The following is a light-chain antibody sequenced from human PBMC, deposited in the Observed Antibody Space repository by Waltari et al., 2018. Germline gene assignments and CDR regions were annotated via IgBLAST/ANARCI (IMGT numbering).Light chain of an antibody. CDR3: QHYVRLPAT. J-gene: IGKJ1*01. CDR1: QSVTRA. CDR2: GAS. Sequence: TLSLSPGERATLSCRASQSVTRALAWYQQKPGQAPRLLIYGASNRATGIPDRFSGSGSGTDFSLTISRLEPEDFAVYYCQHYVRLPATFGQGTKVEIK. V-gene: IGKV3-20*01.